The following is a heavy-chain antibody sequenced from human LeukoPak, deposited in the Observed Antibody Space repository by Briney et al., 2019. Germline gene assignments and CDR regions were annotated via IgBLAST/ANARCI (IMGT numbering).Heavy chain of an antibody. Sequence: SETLSLTCTVSGASISSYYWSWIRQPPGKGLEWIGYIDYSGSTNYNPSLKSRVIISVDTSKTQFSLKLSSVTAADTAVYYCARHYYSDLFDYWGQGTLVTVSS. D-gene: IGHD4-17*01. CDR2: IDYSGST. CDR1: GASISSYY. V-gene: IGHV4-59*01. J-gene: IGHJ4*02. CDR3: ARHYYSDLFDY.